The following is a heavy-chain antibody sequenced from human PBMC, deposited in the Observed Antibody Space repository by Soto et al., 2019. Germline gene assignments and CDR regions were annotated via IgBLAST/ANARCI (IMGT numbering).Heavy chain of an antibody. Sequence: EVHLLESGGASVQPGGSLRLSCVASGFTFSGYAMSWVRQAPGKGLEWVSSITFSGGNKYYADSVKGRFTISRDSSQNTLLLQMTSLGVEDTALYYCVREGLRATTKGPYFDYWGQGTLVIVSS. J-gene: IGHJ4*02. CDR2: ITFSGGNK. CDR3: VREGLRATTKGPYFDY. CDR1: GFTFSGYA. V-gene: IGHV3-23*01.